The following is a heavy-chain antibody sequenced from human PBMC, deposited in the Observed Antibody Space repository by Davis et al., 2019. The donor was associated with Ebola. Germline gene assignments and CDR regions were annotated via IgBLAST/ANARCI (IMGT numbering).Heavy chain of an antibody. Sequence: GESLKISCAASGFILSKYSMNWVRQAPGKGLEWLSYISSSSVTIYNVDSVKGRFAISRDNAKNSLYLQMNSLRAEDTAVYYCARVGPTTPQAFDIWGQGTMVTVSS. CDR1: GFILSKYS. D-gene: IGHD1-1*01. CDR3: ARVGPTTPQAFDI. J-gene: IGHJ3*02. CDR2: ISSSSVTI. V-gene: IGHV3-48*01.